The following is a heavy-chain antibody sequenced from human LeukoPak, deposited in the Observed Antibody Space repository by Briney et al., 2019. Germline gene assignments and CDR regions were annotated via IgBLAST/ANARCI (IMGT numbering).Heavy chain of an antibody. J-gene: IGHJ4*02. D-gene: IGHD3-10*01. V-gene: IGHV1-69*13. Sequence: SVKVSCKASGGTFSSYAISWVRQAPGQGLEWMGGIIPIFGTANYAQKFQGRVTITADESTSTAYMELSSLRSEDAAVYYCAREGGSGSYVDYWGQGTLVTVSS. CDR2: IIPIFGTA. CDR3: AREGGSGSYVDY. CDR1: GGTFSSYA.